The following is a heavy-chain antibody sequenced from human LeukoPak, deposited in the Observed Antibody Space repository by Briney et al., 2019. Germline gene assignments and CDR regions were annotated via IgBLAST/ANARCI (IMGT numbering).Heavy chain of an antibody. D-gene: IGHD3-9*01. J-gene: IGHJ6*03. Sequence: ASVKVSCKASGYTFTGYYMHWVRQAPGKGLEWMGGFDPEDGETIYAQKFQGRVTMTEDTSTDTAYMELSSLRSEDTAVYYCATGLRYFDDPIYYYYMDVWGQGTLVTVSS. CDR2: FDPEDGET. V-gene: IGHV1-24*01. CDR3: ATGLRYFDDPIYYYYMDV. CDR1: GYTFTGYY.